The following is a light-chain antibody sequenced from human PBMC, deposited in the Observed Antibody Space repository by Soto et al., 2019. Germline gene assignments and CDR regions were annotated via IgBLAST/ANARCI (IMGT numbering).Light chain of an antibody. CDR3: QQRYSTPT. V-gene: IGKV1-39*01. J-gene: IGKJ5*01. CDR2: AAS. CDR1: QSISNY. Sequence: DIQMTQSPSSLSASVGDRVTITCRASQSISNYLNWYQQKPGKAPKLLIYAASSLQTGVPSRFSGSGSGTDFTLTISSLQSEDFATYFCQQRYSTPTFGQGTRLDIK.